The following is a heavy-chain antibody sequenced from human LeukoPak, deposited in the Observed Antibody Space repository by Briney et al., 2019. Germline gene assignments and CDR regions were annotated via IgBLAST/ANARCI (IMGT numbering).Heavy chain of an antibody. Sequence: PSETLSLTCTVSGYSISSGYYWAWIRQPPGKGLEWIASGDYSGGTYYNPSLESRVAISADMSKNQFSLKLTSVIGADTAVYYCAGERGEEYSSGWYKRNYFDNWGQGIRVTVSS. V-gene: IGHV4-38-2*02. CDR2: GDYSGGT. CDR1: GYSISSGYY. J-gene: IGHJ4*02. D-gene: IGHD6-19*01. CDR3: AGERGEEYSSGWYKRNYFDN.